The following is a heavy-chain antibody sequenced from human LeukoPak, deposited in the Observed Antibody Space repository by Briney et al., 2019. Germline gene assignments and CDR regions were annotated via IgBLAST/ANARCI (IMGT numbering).Heavy chain of an antibody. Sequence: GASVTVSCKASGYTFTGYYMHWVRQAPGQGREWMGWINPNSGGTNYAQKFQGRVTMTRHTSISRAYMELSRLRSDDTAVYYCARDRMGDIVVVPAAIRGYYYYGMDVWGQGTTVTVSS. CDR3: ARDRMGDIVVVPAAIRGYYYYGMDV. CDR2: INPNSGGT. CDR1: GYTFTGYY. J-gene: IGHJ6*02. D-gene: IGHD2-2*01. V-gene: IGHV1-2*02.